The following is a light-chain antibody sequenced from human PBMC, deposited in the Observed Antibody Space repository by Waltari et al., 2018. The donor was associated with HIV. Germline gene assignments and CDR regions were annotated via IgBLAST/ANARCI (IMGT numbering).Light chain of an antibody. V-gene: IGLV3-25*03. CDR3: QAAAPSGTSVA. J-gene: IGLJ2*01. CDR1: ELANHY. CDR2: RDR. Sequence: SSDLTQAPSVSVSPGQTASISCSGHELANHYVPWYQEKAGQAPVLVISRDRERPLGIPERFSGSRSGSLATLTITGVLADDEADYYCQAAAPSGTSVAFGGGTKLTVL.